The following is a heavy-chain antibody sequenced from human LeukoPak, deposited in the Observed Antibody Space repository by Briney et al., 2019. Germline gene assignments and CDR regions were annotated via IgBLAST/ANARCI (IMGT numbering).Heavy chain of an antibody. D-gene: IGHD4-23*01. CDR1: GFTFSSYT. J-gene: IGHJ6*03. V-gene: IGHV3-21*01. Sequence: GGSLRLSCAASGFTFSSYTMNWVRQAPGKGPEWVSSITSSSSYIYYADTVKGRFTISRDNARNSLYLQMNSLRAEDTALYYCARDGDTVLTRGYYYYMDVWGKGTTVTVSS. CDR3: ARDGDTVLTRGYYYYMDV. CDR2: ITSSSSYI.